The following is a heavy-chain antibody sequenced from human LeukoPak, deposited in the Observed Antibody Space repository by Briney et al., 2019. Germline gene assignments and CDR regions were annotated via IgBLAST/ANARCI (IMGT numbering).Heavy chain of an antibody. CDR2: IIPIFGTA. CDR1: GGTFSSYA. Sequence: SVKVSCKASGGTFSSYAISWVRQAPGQGLEWMGGIIPIFGTANYAQKFQGRVTITADKSTSTAYMELSSLRSEDTAVYYCARGGCSSTSCVNWFDPWGQGTLVTVSS. V-gene: IGHV1-69*06. D-gene: IGHD2-2*01. J-gene: IGHJ5*02. CDR3: ARGGCSSTSCVNWFDP.